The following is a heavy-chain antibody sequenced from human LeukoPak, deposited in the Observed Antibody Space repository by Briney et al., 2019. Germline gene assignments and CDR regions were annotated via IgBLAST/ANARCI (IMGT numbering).Heavy chain of an antibody. CDR1: GGSITRSSYH. J-gene: IGHJ4*02. Sequence: SETLSLTCTVSGGSITRSSYHWGWIRQPPGKGLEWIGSIYYSGTTYYNPSLKSRVTISVDTSKNQFSLKLSSVTAADTAVYYCARDSEYYYYDSSGYSNYFDYXXQGTLVTVXS. CDR2: IYYSGTT. V-gene: IGHV4-39*07. CDR3: ARDSEYYYYDSSGYSNYFDY. D-gene: IGHD3-22*01.